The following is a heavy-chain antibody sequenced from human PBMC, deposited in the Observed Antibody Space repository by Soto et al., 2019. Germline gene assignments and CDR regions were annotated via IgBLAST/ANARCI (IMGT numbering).Heavy chain of an antibody. CDR2: IYYSGST. CDR3: ASSTMVRGVMNFDY. D-gene: IGHD3-10*01. J-gene: IGHJ4*02. Sequence: SETLSLTCTVSGGSISSYYWSWIRQPPGKGLEWIGYIYYSGSTNYNPSLKSRVTISVDTSKNQFSLKLSSVTAADTAVYYCASSTMVRGVMNFDYWGQGTLVTVSS. V-gene: IGHV4-59*01. CDR1: GGSISSYY.